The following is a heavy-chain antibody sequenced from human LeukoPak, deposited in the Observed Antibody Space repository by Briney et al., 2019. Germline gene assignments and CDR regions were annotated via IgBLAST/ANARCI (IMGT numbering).Heavy chain of an antibody. CDR1: GFTFSSYS. CDR3: ARDTTVVTGIVAY. J-gene: IGHJ4*02. V-gene: IGHV3-21*01. D-gene: IGHD4-23*01. Sequence: GGSLRLSCAASGFTFSSYSMNWVRQAPGKGLEWVSSISSSSSYIYYADSVKGRFTISRDNAKNSLYLQMNSLRAEDTAVYYCARDTTVVTGIVAYRGQGTLVTVSS. CDR2: ISSSSSYI.